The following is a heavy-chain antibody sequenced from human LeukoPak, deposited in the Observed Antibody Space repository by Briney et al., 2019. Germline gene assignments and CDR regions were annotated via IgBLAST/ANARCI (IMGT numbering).Heavy chain of an antibody. CDR3: ARAYYESSGYYYGWFDP. D-gene: IGHD3-22*01. CDR2: INPNSGGT. CDR1: GYTFTDSY. V-gene: IGHV1-2*02. Sequence: ASVKVSCKASGYTFTDSYMHWVRQAPGQGLEWMGWINPNSGGTNYAQKFQGRVTMTRDTSITTAYMELSRLRSDDTAVYYCARAYYESSGYYYGWFDPWGQRTLVTVSS. J-gene: IGHJ5*02.